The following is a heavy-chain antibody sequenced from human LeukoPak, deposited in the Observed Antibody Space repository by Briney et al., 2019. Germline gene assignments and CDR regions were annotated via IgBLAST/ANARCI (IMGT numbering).Heavy chain of an antibody. CDR3: ARDLMYYHDSSGDY. CDR2: ISFDGSNK. D-gene: IGHD3-22*01. J-gene: IGHJ4*02. Sequence: GGSLRLSCAASGFTFSNCAMHWVRQAPGKGLEWVAAISFDGSNKYYADSVKGRFTISRDSSKDTLYLQMNSLRAEDTAVYYCARDLMYYHDSSGDYWGQGTPVTVSS. CDR1: GFTFSNCA. V-gene: IGHV3-30*04.